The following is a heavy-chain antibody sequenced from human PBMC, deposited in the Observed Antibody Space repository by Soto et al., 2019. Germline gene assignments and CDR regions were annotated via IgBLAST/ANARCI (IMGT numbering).Heavy chain of an antibody. CDR2: MSKDGSNT. V-gene: IGHV3-30*04. D-gene: IGHD3-22*01. CDR3: ARNVYETSGYVLES. J-gene: IGHJ4*02. Sequence: QVQLAESGGGVVQPGRSLRLSCAASGFILSAYTMHWVRQAPGKGLEWVAVMSKDGSNTYYADFMKGRFTISRDNSKKALYLQMKTLRAEDMGVYYCARNVYETSGYVLESWGQGTLVTVSS. CDR1: GFILSAYT.